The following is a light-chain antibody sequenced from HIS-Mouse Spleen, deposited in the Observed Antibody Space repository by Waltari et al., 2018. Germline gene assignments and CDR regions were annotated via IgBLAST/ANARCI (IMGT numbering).Light chain of an antibody. Sequence: QSALTQPRSVCGSPGQSVTIPCPGTSTDVGGYNYVSWYQHHPGKAPKLMIYDVSKRPSGVPDRFSGSKSGNTASLTISGLQAEDEADYYCCSYAGSYTWVFGGGTKLTVL. V-gene: IGLV2-11*01. CDR1: STDVGGYNY. CDR3: CSYAGSYTWV. CDR2: DVS. J-gene: IGLJ3*02.